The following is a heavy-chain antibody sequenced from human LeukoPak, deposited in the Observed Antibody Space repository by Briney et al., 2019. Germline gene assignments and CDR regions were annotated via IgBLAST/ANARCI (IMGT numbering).Heavy chain of an antibody. CDR3: ARAPDCSGGSCYSYAFDI. CDR2: IIPILGIA. Sequence: SVKVSCKASGGTFISYAISWVRQASGRGLEGMGRIIPILGIANYAQKFQGRVTITADKSTSTAYMELSSLRSEDTAVYYCARAPDCSGGSCYSYAFDIWGQGTMVTVSS. V-gene: IGHV1-69*04. J-gene: IGHJ3*02. CDR1: GGTFISYA. D-gene: IGHD2-15*01.